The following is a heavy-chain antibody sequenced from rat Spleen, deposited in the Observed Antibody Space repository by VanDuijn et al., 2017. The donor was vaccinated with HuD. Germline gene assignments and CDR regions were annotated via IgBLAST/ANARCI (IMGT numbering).Heavy chain of an antibody. D-gene: IGHD1-10*01. CDR1: GYSITNNY. CDR2: ISYSGST. J-gene: IGHJ2*01. Sequence: EVQLQESGPGLVKPSQSLSLTCSVTGYSITNNYWGWIRKFPGNKMEWIGHISYSGSTSYNPSLKRRSSITRDTSKNQFFLQLNSVTTEDTATYYCARRRGQVYNNYFDYWGQGVMVTVSS. V-gene: IGHV3-1*01. CDR3: ARRRGQVYNNYFDY.